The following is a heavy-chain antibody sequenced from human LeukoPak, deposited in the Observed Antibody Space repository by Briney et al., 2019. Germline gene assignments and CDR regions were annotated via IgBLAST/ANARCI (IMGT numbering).Heavy chain of an antibody. CDR2: INQDASEI. V-gene: IGHV3-7*01. Sequence: PGGSLRLSCAASGFTLSTYWMNWYRQAPGKGREGVGNINQDASEINYVDSVRGRFTISRDNAKNSLHLQMNSLRAEHTAVYYCATERDNSDWQKRFDSWGQGTLVSVSS. CDR1: GFTLSTYW. CDR3: ATERDNSDWQKRFDS. D-gene: IGHD2-21*02. J-gene: IGHJ4*02.